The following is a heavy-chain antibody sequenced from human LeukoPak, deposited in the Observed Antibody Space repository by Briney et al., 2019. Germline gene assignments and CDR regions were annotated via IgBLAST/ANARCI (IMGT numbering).Heavy chain of an antibody. CDR2: INGDGSTT. CDR1: RFTFSSYW. Sequence: PGGSLRLSCAASRFTFSSYWMHWVRQAPGKGLVWVSRINGDGSTTEYADSVKGRFTISRDNAKNSLYLQMNSLRAEDTAVYYCARDWSVAGTHWGQGTLVTVSS. D-gene: IGHD6-19*01. J-gene: IGHJ4*02. CDR3: ARDWSVAGTH. V-gene: IGHV3-74*03.